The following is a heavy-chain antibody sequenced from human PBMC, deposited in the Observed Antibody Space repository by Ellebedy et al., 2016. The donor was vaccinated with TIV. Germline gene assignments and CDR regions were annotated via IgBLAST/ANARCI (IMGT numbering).Heavy chain of an antibody. CDR1: GYTFTTYG. D-gene: IGHD6-13*01. CDR3: ARLKGSSWYVETRGGYYFDY. J-gene: IGHJ4*02. Sequence: AASVKVSCKASGYTFTTYGINWVRQAPGQGLEWMGWTSAYNGNTENAPKFQGRVTTTTDTSTSTAYMELRSLRSDDTAVYYCARLKGSSWYVETRGGYYFDYWGQGTLVTVSS. V-gene: IGHV1-18*04. CDR2: TSAYNGNT.